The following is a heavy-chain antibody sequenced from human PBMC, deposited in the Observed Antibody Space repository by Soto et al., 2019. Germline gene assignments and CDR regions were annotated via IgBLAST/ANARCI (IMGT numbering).Heavy chain of an antibody. CDR3: TSLYYGH. CDR1: GGSVGGGSDF. V-gene: IGHV4-39*03. CDR2: IYSYGST. D-gene: IGHD3-16*01. Sequence: SVIRSVTCPVAGGSVGGGSDFLVWIRQPPGNCLEWIGSIYSYGSTDYNPSLKSRVTVSVDTSKTQFSLKLRSVTAADTAVYYCTSLYYGHWGQGTLVPVSS. J-gene: IGHJ4*02.